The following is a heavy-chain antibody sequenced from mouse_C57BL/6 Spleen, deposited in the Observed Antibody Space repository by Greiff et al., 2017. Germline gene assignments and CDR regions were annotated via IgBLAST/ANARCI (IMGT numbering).Heavy chain of an antibody. CDR2: INPSSGYT. Sequence: VQLQQSGAELARPGASVKMSCKASGYTFTSYTMHWVKQRPGQGLEWIGYINPSSGYTKYNQKFKDKATLTADKSSSTAYMQLIRLTSEDSAVYYCARDHEGFAYWGQGTLVTVSA. V-gene: IGHV1-4*01. J-gene: IGHJ3*01. CDR3: ARDHEGFAY. CDR1: GYTFTSYT.